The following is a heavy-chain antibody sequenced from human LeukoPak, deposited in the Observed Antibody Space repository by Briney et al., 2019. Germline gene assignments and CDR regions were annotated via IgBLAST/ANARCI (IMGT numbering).Heavy chain of an antibody. D-gene: IGHD6-13*01. V-gene: IGHV4-4*09. J-gene: IGHJ4*02. CDR3: ARKDSTSWNFDY. Sequence: PSETLSLTCTVSGGSISSYYWSWIRQPPGKGLEWIGCIYTNGNTNYNPSLKSRVTISVDTSKNQFSLKLSSVTAADTAVYYCARKDSTSWNFDYWGQGPLVTVSS. CDR2: IYTNGNT. CDR1: GGSISSYY.